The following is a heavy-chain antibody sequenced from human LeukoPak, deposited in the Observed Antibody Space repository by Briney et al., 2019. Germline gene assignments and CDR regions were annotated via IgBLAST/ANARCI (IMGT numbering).Heavy chain of an antibody. CDR2: IYTSGST. J-gene: IGHJ4*02. D-gene: IGHD4-23*01. CDR3: ASAVD. CDR1: GGPISSGSYY. Sequence: SQTLSLTCTVSGGPISSGSYYWSWIRQPAGKGLEWIGRIYTSGSTNYNPSLKSRVTISVDTSKNQFSLKLSSVTAADTAVYYCASAVDWGQGTLVTVSS. V-gene: IGHV4-61*02.